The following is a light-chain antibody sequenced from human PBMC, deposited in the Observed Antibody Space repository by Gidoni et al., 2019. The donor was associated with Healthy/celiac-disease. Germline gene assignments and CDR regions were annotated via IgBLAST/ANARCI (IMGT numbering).Light chain of an antibody. CDR1: QRISSA. Sequence: AIHFPHSPSSLSASVGDRVTITCRASQRISSALAWYQQKPGKAPKLLIYDASSLESGVPSRFSGSGSGTDFTLTISSLQPEDFATYYCQQFNSYPLTFGGGTKVEIK. J-gene: IGKJ4*01. V-gene: IGKV1-13*02. CDR2: DAS. CDR3: QQFNSYPLT.